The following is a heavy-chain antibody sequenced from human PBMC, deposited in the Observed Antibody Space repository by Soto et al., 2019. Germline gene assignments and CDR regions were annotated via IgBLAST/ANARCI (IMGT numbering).Heavy chain of an antibody. J-gene: IGHJ4*02. CDR2: INGDGSRA. CDR1: GFTFTTFSSYW. D-gene: IGHD3-10*01. CDR3: ATSGVDSLFYFDG. V-gene: IGHV3-74*01. Sequence: GGSLRLSCAASGFTFTTFSSYWMHWVRQTPGQGLVWVSRINGDGSRATYADSVKGRFTISRDNAQNTLYLQMDSLRAEDTAMFYCATSGVDSLFYFDGWGREPRVTVS.